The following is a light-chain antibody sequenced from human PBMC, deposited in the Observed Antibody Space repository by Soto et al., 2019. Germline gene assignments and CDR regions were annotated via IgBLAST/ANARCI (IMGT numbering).Light chain of an antibody. CDR1: QSISSY. CDR2: GAS. Sequence: IQMTQSPSSLSASVGDRVTINCRASQSISSYVNWYHQKPGKAPKLLIYGASSLQSEAPSRFSGSGSGTDFTLTISSLQPEDFASYYCQHTFSTPGTFGQGTRVEVK. J-gene: IGKJ1*01. CDR3: QHTFSTPGT. V-gene: IGKV1-39*01.